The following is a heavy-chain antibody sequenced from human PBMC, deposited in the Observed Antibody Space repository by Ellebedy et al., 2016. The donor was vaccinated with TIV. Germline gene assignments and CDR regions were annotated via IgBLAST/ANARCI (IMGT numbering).Heavy chain of an antibody. J-gene: IGHJ4*02. Sequence: MPSETLSLTCTVSGGSISSGSYYWSWIRQRPGKGLEWIGYIYDTGSNYYSPSLRSRVTMSVDTSKNQFSLNLRSVTAADTAVYFCARVQGGGYNFGEADYWGQGTLVTVSS. CDR3: ARVQGGGYNFGEADY. CDR1: GGSISSGSYY. CDR2: IYDTGSN. D-gene: IGHD5-24*01. V-gene: IGHV4-31*03.